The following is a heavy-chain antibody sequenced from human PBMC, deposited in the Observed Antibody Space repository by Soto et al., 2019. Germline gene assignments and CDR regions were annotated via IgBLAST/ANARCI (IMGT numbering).Heavy chain of an antibody. V-gene: IGHV3-30*18. J-gene: IGHJ6*03. CDR3: AKDRGLPYYYYYMDV. CDR1: GFTFSSYG. Sequence: QVQLVGSGGGVVQPGRSLRLSCAASGFTFSSYGMHWVRQAPGKGLEWVAVISYDGSNKYYADSVKGRFTISRDNSKNTLYLQMNSLRAEDTAVYYCAKDRGLPYYYYYMDVWGKGTTVTVSS. CDR2: ISYDGSNK.